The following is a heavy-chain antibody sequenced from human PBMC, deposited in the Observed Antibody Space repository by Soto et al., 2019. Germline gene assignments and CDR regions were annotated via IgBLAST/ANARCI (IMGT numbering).Heavy chain of an antibody. J-gene: IGHJ5*02. CDR3: ARGGGTTIAPLP. CDR1: GCTFSSYA. CDR2: IIPNFGAK. Sequence: AAVKVSCTASGCTFSSYAISWVRHAPGEGLEWMGWIIPNFGAKNYATKFQGRVTMTRDKSNRTAYLELSRLTSDDTAIYYCARGGGTTIAPLPWGQGTPVTVSS. D-gene: IGHD3-16*01. V-gene: IGHV1-2*02.